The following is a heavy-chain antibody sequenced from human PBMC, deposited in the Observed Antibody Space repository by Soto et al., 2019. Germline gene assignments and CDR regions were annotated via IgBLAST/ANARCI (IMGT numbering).Heavy chain of an antibody. J-gene: IGHJ5*02. CDR3: TRVIWSGHLTSDL. CDR2: ISSSRSTI. CDR1: GFTFSSNS. D-gene: IGHD3-3*01. Sequence: EVQVVESGGGLVQPGGSLRLSCADSGFTFSSNSMNWVRQAPGKGLEWISYISSSRSTIYADYVKGRFTISRDNAKNSLYLQMNSLRDEDTAVYYCTRVIWSGHLTSDLWGQGTLVTVSS. V-gene: IGHV3-48*02.